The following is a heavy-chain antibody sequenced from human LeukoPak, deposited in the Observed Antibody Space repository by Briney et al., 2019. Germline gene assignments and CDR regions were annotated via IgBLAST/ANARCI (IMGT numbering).Heavy chain of an antibody. CDR3: ARLGHDRDYYYGMDV. D-gene: IGHD1-1*01. CDR2: ISSSGSTI. J-gene: IGHJ6*02. CDR1: GFTFSSYG. Sequence: GGSLRLSCAASGFTFSSYGMNWVRQAPGKGLEWVTYISSSGSTIYYADSVKGRFTISRDNAKNSLYLQMNSLRAEDTAVYYCARLGHDRDYYYGMDVWGQGTTVTVSS. V-gene: IGHV3-48*03.